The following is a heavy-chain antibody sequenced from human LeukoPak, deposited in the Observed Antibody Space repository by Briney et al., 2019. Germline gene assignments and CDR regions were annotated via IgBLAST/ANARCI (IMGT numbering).Heavy chain of an antibody. Sequence: GASVKVSCKASGYTFTSYYMHWVRQAPGQGLEWMGIINPSGGSTSYAQKFQGRVTMTRDMSTSTVYMELSSLRSEDTAVYYCARALRFWAAYGIYGPFDPWGQGTLVTVSS. V-gene: IGHV1-46*01. CDR2: INPSGGST. CDR1: GYTFTSYY. D-gene: IGHD3-16*01. CDR3: ARALRFWAAYGIYGPFDP. J-gene: IGHJ5*02.